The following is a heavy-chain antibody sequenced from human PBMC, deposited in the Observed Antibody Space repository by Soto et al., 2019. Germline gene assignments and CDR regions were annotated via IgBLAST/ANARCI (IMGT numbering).Heavy chain of an antibody. D-gene: IGHD2-15*01. V-gene: IGHV1-3*01. CDR2: INAGNGNT. Sequence: ASVKVSCKASGYTFTSYAMHWVRQAPGQRLEWMGWINAGNGNTKYSQKFQGRVTITRDTSASTAYMELSSLRSEDTAVYYCARGPQERYCSGGSCYSTDYYYMDVWGKGTTVTVS. J-gene: IGHJ6*03. CDR3: ARGPQERYCSGGSCYSTDYYYMDV. CDR1: GYTFTSYA.